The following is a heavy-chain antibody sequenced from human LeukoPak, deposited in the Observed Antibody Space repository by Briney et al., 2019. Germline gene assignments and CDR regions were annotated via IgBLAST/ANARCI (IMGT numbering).Heavy chain of an antibody. CDR2: IIPIFGTA. V-gene: IGHV1-69*05. Sequence: SVKVSCKASGGTFSSYAISWVRQAPGQGLEWMGRIIPIFGTASYAQKFQGRVTITTDESTSTAYMELSSLRSEDTAVYYCARGDFHDDYGDYPFDYWGQGTLVTVSS. D-gene: IGHD4-17*01. CDR3: ARGDFHDDYGDYPFDY. CDR1: GGTFSSYA. J-gene: IGHJ4*02.